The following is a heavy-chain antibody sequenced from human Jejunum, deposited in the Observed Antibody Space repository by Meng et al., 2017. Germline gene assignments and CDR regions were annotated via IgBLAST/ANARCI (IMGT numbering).Heavy chain of an antibody. J-gene: IGHJ4*02. CDR1: GYTFINNA. V-gene: IGHV1-3*04. Sequence: VPFVQSVAEVKKPGASLRVSGKASGYTFINNALHWMRQAPGQSLDWVGWINTGIGDTKYPQILQDRVTITRDTSVSTMYMELRGLKSYETATYYCARDRGATYSFDYWGQGTLVTVSS. CDR2: INTGIGDT. CDR3: ARDRGATYSFDY. D-gene: IGHD4/OR15-4a*01.